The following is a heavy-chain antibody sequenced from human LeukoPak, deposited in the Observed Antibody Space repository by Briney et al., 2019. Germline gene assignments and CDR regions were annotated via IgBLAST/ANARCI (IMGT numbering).Heavy chain of an antibody. CDR1: GFTFSSYA. CDR2: ISYDGSNK. J-gene: IGHJ4*02. Sequence: GGSLRLSCAASGFTFSSYAMHWVRQAPGKGLEWVAVISYDGSNKYYADSVKGRFTISRDNSKNTLYLQMNSLRAEDTAVYYCARGDAPEYCSGGSCYFFDYWGQGTLVTVSS. CDR3: ARGDAPEYCSGGSCYFFDY. V-gene: IGHV3-30*04. D-gene: IGHD2-15*01.